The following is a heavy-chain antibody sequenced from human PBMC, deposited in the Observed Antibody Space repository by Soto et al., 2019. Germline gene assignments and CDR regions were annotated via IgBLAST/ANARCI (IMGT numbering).Heavy chain of an antibody. V-gene: IGHV4-34*01. CDR3: ARRPGQWLINWFDP. D-gene: IGHD6-19*01. J-gene: IGHJ5*02. CDR2: INHSGST. CDR1: GGSFSGYY. Sequence: TSETLSLTCAVYGGSFSGYYWSWIRQPPGKGLEWIGEINHSGSTNYNPSLKSRVTISVDTSKNQFSLKLSSVTAADTAVYYCARRPGQWLINWFDPWGQGTLVTVSS.